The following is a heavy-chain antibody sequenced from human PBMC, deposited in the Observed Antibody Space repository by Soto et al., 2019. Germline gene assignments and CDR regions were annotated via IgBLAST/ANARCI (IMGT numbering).Heavy chain of an antibody. V-gene: IGHV4-4*02. CDR3: TRRLSGSPYFDY. D-gene: IGHD3-22*01. J-gene: IGHJ4*02. CDR2: LYHSGTT. Sequence: QMQLRESGPGLVKPSGTLSLTCAVSGDSISSSNWWTWVRQPPGKGLEWIGELYHSGTTNYNPSLKSRVTISLDKSKNQFSVKLNSVAAADTAVYYCTRRLSGSPYFDYWGQGTLVTVSS. CDR1: GDSISSSNW.